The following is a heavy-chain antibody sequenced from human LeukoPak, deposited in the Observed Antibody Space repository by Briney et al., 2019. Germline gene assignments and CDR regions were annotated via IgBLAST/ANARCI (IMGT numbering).Heavy chain of an antibody. V-gene: IGHV4-59*12. CDR2: IYYSGST. CDR1: GGSISSYY. Sequence: SETLSLTCTVSGGSISSYYWSWIRQPPGKGLEWIGYIYYSGSTNYNPSLKSRVTISVDTSKNQFSLKLSSVTAADTAVYYCASVSGSYYRPPRDYWGQGTLVTVSS. CDR3: ASVSGSYYRPPRDY. D-gene: IGHD3-10*01. J-gene: IGHJ4*02.